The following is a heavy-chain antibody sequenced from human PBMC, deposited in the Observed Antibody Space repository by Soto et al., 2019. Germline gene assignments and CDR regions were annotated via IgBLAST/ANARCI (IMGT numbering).Heavy chain of an antibody. Sequence: QVQLVQSGAEVKKPGASVKVSCKASGYTFASYAISWMRQAPGQGLEWLGWISAYNGNTNYAQKLQGRVTMTTDTPTSPAYMELRSLRSDDTAVYYCASDPPPPDYWGQGTLVTVSS. J-gene: IGHJ4*02. CDR1: GYTFASYA. CDR2: ISAYNGNT. V-gene: IGHV1-18*01. CDR3: ASDPPPPDY.